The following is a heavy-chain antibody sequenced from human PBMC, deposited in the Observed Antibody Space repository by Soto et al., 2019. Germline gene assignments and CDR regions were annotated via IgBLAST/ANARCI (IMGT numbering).Heavy chain of an antibody. CDR3: ARARIDY. CDR1: GFVVSDYW. CDR2: INPEGSEK. Sequence: EVQLVESGGGLVQPGGSLRLSCAVSGFVVSDYWMTWVRQAPGKGLEWVANINPEGSEKYYVDSVKGRFTISRDNAKNSLYLQIISLRAEDTALYYCARARIDYWGRGTLITVSS. V-gene: IGHV3-7*03. J-gene: IGHJ4*02.